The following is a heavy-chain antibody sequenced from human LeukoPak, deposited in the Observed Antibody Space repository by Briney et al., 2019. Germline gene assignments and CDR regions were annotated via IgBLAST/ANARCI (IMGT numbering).Heavy chain of an antibody. CDR2: INPNSGGT. D-gene: IGHD7-27*01. CDR3: ARDWAPSWGFTLVFNAFDI. V-gene: IGHV1-2*02. J-gene: IGHJ3*02. CDR1: GYTFTGYY. Sequence: GASVKVSCKASGYTFTGYYMHRVRQAPGQGLEWMGWINPNSGGTNYAQKFQGRVTMTRDTSISTAYMELSRLRSDDTAVYYCARDWAPSWGFTLVFNAFDIWGQGTMVTVSS.